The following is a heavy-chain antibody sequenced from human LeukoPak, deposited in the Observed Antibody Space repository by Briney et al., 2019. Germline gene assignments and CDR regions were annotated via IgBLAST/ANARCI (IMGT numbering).Heavy chain of an antibody. CDR1: GFTFSSNA. Sequence: GGSLRLSCAASGFTFSSNAMSWVRQAPGKGLEWVSAISGSGGSTYYADSVKGRFTISRDNSKNTLYLQMNSLRAEDTAVYYCAKDHGSGYYYNPNFDYWGQGTLVTVSS. J-gene: IGHJ4*02. CDR2: ISGSGGST. CDR3: AKDHGSGYYYNPNFDY. V-gene: IGHV3-23*01. D-gene: IGHD3-22*01.